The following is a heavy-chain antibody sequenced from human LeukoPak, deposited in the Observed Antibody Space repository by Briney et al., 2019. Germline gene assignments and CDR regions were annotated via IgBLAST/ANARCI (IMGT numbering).Heavy chain of an antibody. V-gene: IGHV3-72*01. CDR1: GFTFSDHY. CDR2: IRNKANSYTT. Sequence: GGSLRLSCAASGFTFSDHYMDWVRQAPGKGLEWVGRIRNKANSYTTEYAASVKGRFTISRDDSKSIAYLQMNSLKTEDTAVYYCTRETTPYYWGQGTLVTVSS. CDR3: TRETTPYY. D-gene: IGHD4-17*01. J-gene: IGHJ4*02.